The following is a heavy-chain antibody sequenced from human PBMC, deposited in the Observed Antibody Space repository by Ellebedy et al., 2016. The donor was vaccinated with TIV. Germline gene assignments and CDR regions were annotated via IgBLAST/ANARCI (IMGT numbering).Heavy chain of an antibody. J-gene: IGHJ4*02. Sequence: PGGSLRLSCAASGFTISTSAMHWVRQAPGRGLEWVAAMSHDGSNKYYADSVEDRFTISRDNSKNTLYLQMNSLRAEDTAVYYCAVRSDWDFGCYWGQGTLVTVSS. CDR1: GFTISTSA. V-gene: IGHV3-30*04. CDR3: AVRSDWDFGCY. D-gene: IGHD3-16*01. CDR2: MSHDGSNK.